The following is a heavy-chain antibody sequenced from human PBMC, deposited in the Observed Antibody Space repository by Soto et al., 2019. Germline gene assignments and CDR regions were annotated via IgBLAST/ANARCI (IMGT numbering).Heavy chain of an antibody. V-gene: IGHV3-48*02. CDR3: ARADGYTSPY. CDR2: ISSSSSTI. D-gene: IGHD5-12*01. Sequence: DVPLVESGGGLVQPGGSLRLSFAASGFTFGSYTMNWVRQAPGKGLEWVSYISSSSSTIYYADSVKGRFTISRDNAKNSLYLQMNSLRDEDTAVYYCARADGYTSPYWGQGTLVTVSS. CDR1: GFTFGSYT. J-gene: IGHJ4*02.